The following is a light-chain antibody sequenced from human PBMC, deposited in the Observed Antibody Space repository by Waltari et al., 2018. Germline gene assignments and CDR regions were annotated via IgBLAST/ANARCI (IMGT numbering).Light chain of an antibody. CDR1: QRISMY. CDR2: DAT. CDR3: QQYRDTPTT. V-gene: IGKV3-11*01. J-gene: IGKJ2*01. Sequence: EIVLTQSPATLSLSPGGRAVLSCRASQRISMYLAWYQQKPGQPPRLLIYDATHRASGIPTRFSGSGSGPDFTLTISSLQAEDVAVYYCQQYRDTPTTFGQGTKVEIK.